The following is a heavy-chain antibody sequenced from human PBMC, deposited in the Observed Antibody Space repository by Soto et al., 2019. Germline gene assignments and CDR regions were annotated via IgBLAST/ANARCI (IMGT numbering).Heavy chain of an antibody. J-gene: IGHJ4*02. D-gene: IGHD4-17*01. CDR1: GVTFSSNY. CDR3: ARGGDYIEMDY. V-gene: IGHV3-53*01. CDR2: IYSGGST. Sequence: ESLILSYAASGVTFSSNYMSLVRQAPGKGLEWVSVIYSGGSTYYADSVKGRFTISRDNSKNTLYLQMNSLRAEDTAVYYCARGGDYIEMDYWGQGTLVTVSS.